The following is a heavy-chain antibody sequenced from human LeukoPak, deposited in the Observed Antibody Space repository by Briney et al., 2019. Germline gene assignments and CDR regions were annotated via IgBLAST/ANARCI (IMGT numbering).Heavy chain of an antibody. CDR2: IYPADSDT. V-gene: IGHV5-51*01. CDR3: ARQSRDGSKTRGYYFDY. CDR1: GYIFTHYW. D-gene: IGHD3-10*01. J-gene: IGHJ4*02. Sequence: LGESLKISCQVSGYIFTHYWICCVRQMPGNGLESMGIIYPADSDTTYSPSFQGQVTISVDKSISTVYLQWSSLKASDTAMYYCARQSRDGSKTRGYYFDYWGQGTLVTVSS.